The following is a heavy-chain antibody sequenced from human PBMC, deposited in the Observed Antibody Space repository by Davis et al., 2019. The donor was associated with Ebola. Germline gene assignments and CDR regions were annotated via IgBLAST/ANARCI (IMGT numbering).Heavy chain of an antibody. J-gene: IGHJ4*02. CDR2: FSGSGGST. D-gene: IGHD1-26*01. V-gene: IGHV3-23*01. CDR1: VITFSSYA. Sequence: GGSLRLSCTDSVITFSSYAMTWVRQAPGKGLEWVSAFSGSGGSTYYADSVKGRFTISRDNSKKTLYLQMNSLRAEDTAVYYCARESGPSFFDYWGQGTLVTVSS. CDR3: ARESGPSFFDY.